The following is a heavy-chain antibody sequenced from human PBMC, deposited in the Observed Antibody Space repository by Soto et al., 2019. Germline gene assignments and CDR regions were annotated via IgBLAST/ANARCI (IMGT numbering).Heavy chain of an antibody. Sequence: SETLSLTCTVSGGSISSYYWSWIRQPPGKGLEYIGYIYYSGSTNYNPSLKSRVTISVDTPKNQFSLKLSSVTAADTAVYYCARDLGSAAFDIWRQGTMVTVSS. V-gene: IGHV4-59*01. CDR2: IYYSGST. J-gene: IGHJ3*02. CDR1: GGSISSYY. D-gene: IGHD1-26*01. CDR3: ARDLGSAAFDI.